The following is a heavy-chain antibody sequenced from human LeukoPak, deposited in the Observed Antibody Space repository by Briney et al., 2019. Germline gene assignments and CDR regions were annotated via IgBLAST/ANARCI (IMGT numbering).Heavy chain of an antibody. CDR2: IIPILGIA. J-gene: IGHJ4*02. Sequence: SVKVSCKASGGTFSSYAISWVRQAPGQGLEWMGRIIPILGIANYAQKFQGRVTITADKSTSTAYMELSSLRSEDTAVYYCASEPRPNYYDSSGYYVWGQGTLVTVPS. CDR3: ASEPRPNYYDSSGYYV. CDR1: GGTFSSYA. D-gene: IGHD3-22*01. V-gene: IGHV1-69*04.